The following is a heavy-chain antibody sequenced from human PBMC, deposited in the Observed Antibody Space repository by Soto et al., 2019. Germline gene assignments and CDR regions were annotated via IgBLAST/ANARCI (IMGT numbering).Heavy chain of an antibody. CDR2: IIPIFGTA. CDR1: GGTFSSYA. D-gene: IGHD3-22*01. J-gene: IGHJ4*02. Sequence: QVQLVQSGAEVKKPGSSVKVSCKASGGTFSSYAISWARQAPGQGLEWMGGIIPIFGTANYAQKFQGRVTITADESTSTAYMELSSLRSEDTAVYYCARGSTYYYDSSGSTIPDNWGQGTLVTVSS. V-gene: IGHV1-69*01. CDR3: ARGSTYYYDSSGSTIPDN.